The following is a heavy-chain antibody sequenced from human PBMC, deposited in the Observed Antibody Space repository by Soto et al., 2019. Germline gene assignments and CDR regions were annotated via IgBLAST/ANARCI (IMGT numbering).Heavy chain of an antibody. CDR1: GFTFSSYW. D-gene: IGHD3-22*01. CDR2: IKQDGSEK. J-gene: IGHJ6*02. V-gene: IGHV3-7*05. CDR3: ARGGGYLSRIYYYYYYGMDV. Sequence: GGSLRLSCAASGFTFSSYWMSWVRQAPGKGLEWVANIKQDGSEKYYVDSVKGRFTISRDNAKNSLYLQMNSLRAEDTAVYYCARGGGYLSRIYYYYYYGMDVWGQGTTVTVSS.